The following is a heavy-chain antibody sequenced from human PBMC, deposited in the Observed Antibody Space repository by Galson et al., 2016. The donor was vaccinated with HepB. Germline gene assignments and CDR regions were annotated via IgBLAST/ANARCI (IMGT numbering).Heavy chain of an antibody. CDR3: ARVNRGSGFYTTLDF. D-gene: IGHD3-22*01. CDR1: GGSISSVTYS. V-gene: IGHV4-31*03. Sequence: TLSLTCSVSGGSISSVTYSWNWIRQHPGKGLEWIGFMYSDGNTVYNPSLESRASISRDTSKNQFSLTLSSVTAADTAVYYCARVNRGSGFYTTLDFWGQGTLVTVSS. CDR2: MYSDGNT. J-gene: IGHJ4*02.